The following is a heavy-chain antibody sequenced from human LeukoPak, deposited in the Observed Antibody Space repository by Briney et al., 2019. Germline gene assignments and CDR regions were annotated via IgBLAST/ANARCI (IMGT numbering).Heavy chain of an antibody. CDR3: ARSPIAARPSDAFDI. D-gene: IGHD6-6*01. Sequence: SETLSLTCTVSGGSISSSSYYWGWIRQPPGKGLEWIGYIYYSGSTNYNPSLKSRVTISVDTSKNQFSLKLISVTAADTAVYYCARSPIAARPSDAFDIWGQGTMVTVSS. V-gene: IGHV4-61*05. CDR1: GGSISSSSYY. CDR2: IYYSGST. J-gene: IGHJ3*02.